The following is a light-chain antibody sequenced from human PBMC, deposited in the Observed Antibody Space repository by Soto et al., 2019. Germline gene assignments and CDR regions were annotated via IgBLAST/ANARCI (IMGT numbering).Light chain of an antibody. Sequence: QSVLTQPPSASGSPGPSVTISCTGTSSDVGAYNYVSWYQQHAGKAPKLVIYEVTKRPPGVPDRFSGSKSANTAYLTVYGLQAEDEAYYYCNSCASSNTWVFGGGTKRTVL. V-gene: IGLV2-8*01. J-gene: IGLJ3*02. CDR3: NSCASSNTWV. CDR2: EVT. CDR1: SSDVGAYNY.